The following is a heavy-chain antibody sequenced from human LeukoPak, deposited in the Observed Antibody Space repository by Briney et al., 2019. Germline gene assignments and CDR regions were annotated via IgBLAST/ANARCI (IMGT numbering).Heavy chain of an antibody. D-gene: IGHD1-1*01. CDR3: ARDRRVQSAFDI. CDR2: ISGSGGSA. J-gene: IGHJ3*02. V-gene: IGHV3-21*01. Sequence: KAGGSLRLSCAASGFTFSNAWMSWVRQAPGKGLEWVSAISGSGGSAYYADSVKGRFTISRDNAKNSLYLQMNSLRAEDTAVYYCARDRRVQSAFDIWGQGTMVTVSS. CDR1: GFTFSNAW.